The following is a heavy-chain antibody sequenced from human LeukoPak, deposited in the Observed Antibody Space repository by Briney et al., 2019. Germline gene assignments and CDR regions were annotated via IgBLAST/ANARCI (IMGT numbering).Heavy chain of an antibody. CDR1: GFTVSSDY. J-gene: IGHJ4*02. CDR2: IYSSGST. CDR3: ARDYGGSSPFDY. V-gene: IGHV3-53*01. D-gene: IGHD4-23*01. Sequence: GGSLRLSCAASGFTVSSDYMSWVRQAPGKGLEWVSVIYSSGSTYYADSVRGRFTISRDNSKNTLYLQMNSLRAEDTAVYYCARDYGGSSPFDYWGQGTLVTVSS.